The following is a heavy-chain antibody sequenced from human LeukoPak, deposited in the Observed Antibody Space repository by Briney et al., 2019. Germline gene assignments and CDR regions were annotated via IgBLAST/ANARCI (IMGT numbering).Heavy chain of an antibody. Sequence: GSLRLSCAASGFTFSSYAMHWVRQAPGKGLEWVAVISYDGSNKYYADSVKGRFTISRDNSKNTLYLQMNSLRAEDTAVYYCARETHKVDWGWYYDSSGYYSFDYWGQGTLVTVSS. J-gene: IGHJ4*02. D-gene: IGHD3-22*01. CDR3: ARETHKVDWGWYYDSSGYYSFDY. V-gene: IGHV3-30-3*01. CDR1: GFTFSSYA. CDR2: ISYDGSNK.